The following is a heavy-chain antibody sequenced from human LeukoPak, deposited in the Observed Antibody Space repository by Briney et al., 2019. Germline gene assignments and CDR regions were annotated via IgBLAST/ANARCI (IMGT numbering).Heavy chain of an antibody. D-gene: IGHD6-6*01. J-gene: IGHJ6*02. Sequence: SETLSLTCSVSGDSIRSSSHFWGWIRQSPGKGLDWIGSFHSSGTTFYNPSLKSRVTISVDTSKNQFSLKVSSVTAADTAVYYCARQEGSSSSSYYYYNIDVWGQGTTVTVSS. CDR2: FHSSGTT. CDR3: ARQEGSSSSSYYYYNIDV. V-gene: IGHV4-39*01. CDR1: GDSIRSSSHF.